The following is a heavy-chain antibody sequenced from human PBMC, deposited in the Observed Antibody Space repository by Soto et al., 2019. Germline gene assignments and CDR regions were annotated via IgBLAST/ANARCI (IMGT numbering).Heavy chain of an antibody. J-gene: IGHJ4*02. CDR3: TIVLVADSAIDH. V-gene: IGHV3-30*03. CDR1: GFIFSNNG. Sequence: GGSLRLSCVGSGFIFSNNGMHSVRQTPGKGLEWVAVMSYDGSDTFYADAVRGRFTISRENSKNTLFLHMSNLRAEDTAMYHCTIVLVADSAIDHRGQGALVTLSS. CDR2: MSYDGSDT. D-gene: IGHD2-8*02.